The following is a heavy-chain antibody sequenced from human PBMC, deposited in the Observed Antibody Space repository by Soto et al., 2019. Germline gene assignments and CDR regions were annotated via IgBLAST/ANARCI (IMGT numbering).Heavy chain of an antibody. CDR1: GDSISSSFW. CDR3: ARYDFGTFDY. J-gene: IGHJ4*02. CDR2: IYHTEST. Sequence: KPSETLSLTCAVSGDSISSSFWWSWVRQPPGKGLEWIGEIYHTESTVYNPSLKSRVTISVDKPKNQFSLNLDSVTAADTAVYYCARYDFGTFDYWGRGILVTVPQ. V-gene: IGHV4-4*02. D-gene: IGHD4-17*01.